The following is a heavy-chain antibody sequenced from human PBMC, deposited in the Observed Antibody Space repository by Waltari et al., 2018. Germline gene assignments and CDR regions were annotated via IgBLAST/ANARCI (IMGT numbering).Heavy chain of an antibody. J-gene: IGHJ6*02. CDR1: GFTFSSYA. CDR3: AKGTKDTIFGVDYYYYYGMDV. V-gene: IGHV3-23*04. Sequence: EVQLVESGGGLVQPGGSLRLSCAASGFTFSSYAMSWVRQAPGKGLERVSAISGSGGSTYYADSVKGRFTISRDNSKNTLYLQMNSLRAEDTAVYYCAKGTKDTIFGVDYYYYYGMDVWGQGTTVTVSS. D-gene: IGHD3-3*01. CDR2: ISGSGGST.